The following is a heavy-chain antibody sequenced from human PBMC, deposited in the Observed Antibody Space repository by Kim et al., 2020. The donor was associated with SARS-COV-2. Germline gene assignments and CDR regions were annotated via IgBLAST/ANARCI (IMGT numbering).Heavy chain of an antibody. CDR1: GFTFDDYA. V-gene: IGHV3-9*01. Sequence: GGSLRLSCAASGFTFDDYAMHWVRQAPGKGLEWVSGISWNSGSIGYADSVKGRFTISRDNAKNSLYLQMNSLRAEDTALYYCAKAPFIYCSGGSCYLDY. D-gene: IGHD2-15*01. J-gene: IGHJ4*03. CDR2: ISWNSGSI. CDR3: AKAPFIYCSGGSCYLDY.